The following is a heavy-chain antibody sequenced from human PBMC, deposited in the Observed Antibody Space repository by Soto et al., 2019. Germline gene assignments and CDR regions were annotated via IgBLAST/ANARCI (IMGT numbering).Heavy chain of an antibody. J-gene: IGHJ4*02. V-gene: IGHV4-59*01. Sequence: PSETLSLTCSVSGGSIRSYYWSWIRQPPGKGLEWIGYIYYSGSTSNNPSLKSRVTISVDASKNQFSLKLSSMTAADTAVYYCARARGSAGVFDYWGQGILVTVSS. D-gene: IGHD5-12*01. CDR1: GGSIRSYY. CDR2: IYYSGST. CDR3: ARARGSAGVFDY.